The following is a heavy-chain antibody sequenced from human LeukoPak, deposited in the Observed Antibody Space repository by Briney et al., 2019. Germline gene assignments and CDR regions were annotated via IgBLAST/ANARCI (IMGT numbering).Heavy chain of an antibody. CDR2: SNHSGST. CDR3: ARHPYYGSGSPQYYYYYYMDV. CDR1: SGSFSGYY. D-gene: IGHD3-10*01. V-gene: IGHV4-34*01. Sequence: SETLSLTRAVYSGSFSGYYWSWIRQPPGKGLEWIGESNHSGSTNYSPSLKSRVTISVDTSKNQFSLKLSSVTAADTAVYYCARHPYYGSGSPQYYYYYYMDVWGKGTTVTISS. J-gene: IGHJ6*03.